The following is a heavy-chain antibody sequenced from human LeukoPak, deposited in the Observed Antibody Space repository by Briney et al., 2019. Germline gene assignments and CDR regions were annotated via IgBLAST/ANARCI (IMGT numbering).Heavy chain of an antibody. V-gene: IGHV4-61*05. J-gene: IGHJ4*02. Sequence: SETLSLTCTVSGGSISSSSYYWGWIRQPPGKGLEWIGYIYYSGSTNYNPSLKSRVTISVDTSKNQFSLKLSSVTAADTAVYYCARGQFDWFHKRGHDYWGQGTLVTVSS. D-gene: IGHD3-9*01. CDR2: IYYSGST. CDR1: GGSISSSSYY. CDR3: ARGQFDWFHKRGHDY.